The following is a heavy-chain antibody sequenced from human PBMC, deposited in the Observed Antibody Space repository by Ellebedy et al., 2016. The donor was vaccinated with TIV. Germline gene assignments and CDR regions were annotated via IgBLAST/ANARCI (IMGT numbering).Heavy chain of an antibody. D-gene: IGHD6-19*01. CDR2: ISAYNGNT. V-gene: IGHV1-18*01. CDR1: GYTVTSYG. CDR3: ARGERQWLGLDD. J-gene: IGHJ4*02. Sequence: AASVKVSCKASGYTVTSYGLSWVRQAPGQGLEWMGWISAYNGNTHYAQKFRGRVTMTTDTATSTAYMELRSLRSDDTAVYYCARGERQWLGLDDWGQGTLVTVSS.